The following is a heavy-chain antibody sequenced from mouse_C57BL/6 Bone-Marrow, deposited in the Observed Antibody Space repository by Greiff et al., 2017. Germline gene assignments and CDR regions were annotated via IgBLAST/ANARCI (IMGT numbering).Heavy chain of an antibody. J-gene: IGHJ2*01. V-gene: IGHV14-4*01. CDR1: GFNIKDDY. CDR3: TTGDYYGSSYFDY. CDR2: IDPENGDT. D-gene: IGHD1-1*01. Sequence: LVESGAELVRPGASVKLSCTASGFNIKDDYMHWVKQRPEQGLEWIGWIDPENGDTEFASKFQGKATITADTSSNTAYLQLSSLTSEDTAVYYCTTGDYYGSSYFDYWGQGTTLTVSS.